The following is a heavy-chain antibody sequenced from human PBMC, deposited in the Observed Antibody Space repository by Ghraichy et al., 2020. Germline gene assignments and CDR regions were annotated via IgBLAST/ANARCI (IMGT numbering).Heavy chain of an antibody. CDR3: ARDSRSHHYGTFES. CDR2: IGRAGVTT. V-gene: IGHV3-23*01. D-gene: IGHD4-17*01. Sequence: GGSLRLSCAASGFTFRAYAMSWVRQAPGKGLEWISGIGRAGVTTYYIDSVKGRFSVSRDNSRTTLYLEMDTLRVEDTAVYYCARDSRSHHYGTFESWGQGALVTVSP. CDR1: GFTFRAYA. J-gene: IGHJ4*02.